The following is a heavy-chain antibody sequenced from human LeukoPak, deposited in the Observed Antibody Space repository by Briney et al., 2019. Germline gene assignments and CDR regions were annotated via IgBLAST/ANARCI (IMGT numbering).Heavy chain of an antibody. Sequence: SETLSLTCTVSGGSISSYYWSWIRQPPGKGLEWIGYIYYSGSTNYNPSLKSRVTISVDTSKNQFSLKLSSVTAADTAVYYCARGRHYYDSSGYSATLFDYWAQGTLVTVSS. CDR1: GGSISSYY. CDR3: ARGRHYYDSSGYSATLFDY. D-gene: IGHD3-22*01. V-gene: IGHV4-59*01. J-gene: IGHJ4*02. CDR2: IYYSGST.